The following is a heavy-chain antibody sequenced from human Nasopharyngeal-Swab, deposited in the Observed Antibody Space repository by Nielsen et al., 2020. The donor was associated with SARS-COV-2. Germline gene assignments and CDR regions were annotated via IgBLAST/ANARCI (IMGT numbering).Heavy chain of an antibody. CDR3: VGNGYFCLEH. D-gene: IGHD6-13*01. Sequence: SETLSLTCNVYSGSIRSLHWWSWVRQTPGKGLEWIGEIDPSGSTTYNPSLKSRVTISVDKSESQFSLKLTSVTAADTAVYYCVGNGYFCLEHWGQGALVIVSS. J-gene: IGHJ4*02. CDR1: SGSIRSLHW. V-gene: IGHV4-4*02. CDR2: IDPSGST.